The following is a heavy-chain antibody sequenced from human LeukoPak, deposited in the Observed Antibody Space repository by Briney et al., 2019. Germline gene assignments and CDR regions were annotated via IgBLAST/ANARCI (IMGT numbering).Heavy chain of an antibody. CDR3: AKVPLIAAPKYFDY. Sequence: GGSLRLSCAASGFTFSSYSMNWVRQAPGKGLEWVSYISSSSSTIYYADSVKGRFTISRDNSKNTLYLQMNSLRAEDTAVYYCAKVPLIAAPKYFDYWGQGTLVTVSS. V-gene: IGHV3-48*01. D-gene: IGHD6-13*01. CDR2: ISSSSSTI. CDR1: GFTFSSYS. J-gene: IGHJ4*02.